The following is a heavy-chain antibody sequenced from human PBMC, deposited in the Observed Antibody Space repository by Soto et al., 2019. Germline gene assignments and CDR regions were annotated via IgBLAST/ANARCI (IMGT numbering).Heavy chain of an antibody. Sequence: QVQLQESGPGLVKPSETLSLTCTVSGASITQNYWNWIRQSPGKGLGWIVFVSSTGSTVFNPSLTRRVTDSLATSRDQFSLPLNSVTPPDPAVYYWARGGGSRYHNHEFVFWGHGTLVAVAS. CDR2: VSSTGST. D-gene: IGHD2-2*01. J-gene: IGHJ4*01. V-gene: IGHV4-59*01. CDR1: GASITQNY. CDR3: ARGGGSRYHNHEFVF.